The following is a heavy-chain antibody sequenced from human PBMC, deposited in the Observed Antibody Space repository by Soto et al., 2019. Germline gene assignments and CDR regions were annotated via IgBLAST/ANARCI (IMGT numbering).Heavy chain of an antibody. D-gene: IGHD6-19*01. V-gene: IGHV3-23*01. J-gene: IGHJ4*02. CDR3: ARYTAVADPYYFDY. CDR2: ISDGVDRA. Sequence: SLILSFSSSGFNFATYSMSWVRQAPGKGLEWVAGISDGVDRAYYGDSVKGRFTISRDTSKNMLYLHMNSLRAEDTASYYCARYTAVADPYYFDYWGQGTLVTVSS. CDR1: GFNFATYS.